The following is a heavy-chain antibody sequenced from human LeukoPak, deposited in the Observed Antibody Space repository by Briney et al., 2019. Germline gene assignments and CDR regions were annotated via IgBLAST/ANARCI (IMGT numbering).Heavy chain of an antibody. CDR2: SSYSGSS. D-gene: IGHD6-13*01. J-gene: IGHJ4*02. CDR3: ARSDTHHIHSSSWHFDY. V-gene: IGHV4-59*01. Sequence: SETLSLTCSVSGGSIGTNYWSWIRQVPGKGLEWIGYSSYSGSSNYNPSLKSRATISVDTSKTQFSLYLNSVTAADTAVYYCARSDTHHIHSSSWHFDYWGQGTLVTVSS. CDR1: GGSIGTNY.